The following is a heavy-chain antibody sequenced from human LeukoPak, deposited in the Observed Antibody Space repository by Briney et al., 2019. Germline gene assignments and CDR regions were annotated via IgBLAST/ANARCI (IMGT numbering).Heavy chain of an antibody. CDR3: AKTLGSWHGMDV. CDR1: GFSFSAYA. CDR2: ISGSGGGT. V-gene: IGHV3-23*01. Sequence: GGSLRLSCVASGFSFSAYAMTWVRQAPGKGLEWVSDISGSGGGTYYADSVKGRFTISGDNSKNTLYLQMNSLRVEDTAVYYCAKTLGSWHGMDVWGQGTTVTVSS. J-gene: IGHJ6*02.